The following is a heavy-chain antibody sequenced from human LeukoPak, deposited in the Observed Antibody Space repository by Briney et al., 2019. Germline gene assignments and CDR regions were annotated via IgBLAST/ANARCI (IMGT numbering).Heavy chain of an antibody. Sequence: PGGSLRLSCAASGFTFSSCGMSWVRQAPGKGLEWVSAISGSGGSTYYADSVKGRFTISRDNSKNTLYLQMNSLRAQDTAVYYCAKGSVVAATLNFDYWGQGTLVTVSS. CDR3: AKGSVVAATLNFDY. CDR1: GFTFSSCG. V-gene: IGHV3-23*01. CDR2: ISGSGGST. J-gene: IGHJ4*02. D-gene: IGHD2-15*01.